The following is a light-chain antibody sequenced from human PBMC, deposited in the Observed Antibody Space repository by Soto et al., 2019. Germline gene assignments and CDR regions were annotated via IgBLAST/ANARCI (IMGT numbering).Light chain of an antibody. CDR2: GSS. V-gene: IGKV3-20*01. Sequence: EVVLTQSPGTLSLSPGERATLSCRASQSVTNNYFAWYQQKPGQGPRLLIFGSSDRATGIPDRFSGSGSGTDFPLTISRLEPEDFAVYYCQQYGSSPPYTFGPGTKLEIK. CDR1: QSVTNNY. CDR3: QQYGSSPPYT. J-gene: IGKJ2*01.